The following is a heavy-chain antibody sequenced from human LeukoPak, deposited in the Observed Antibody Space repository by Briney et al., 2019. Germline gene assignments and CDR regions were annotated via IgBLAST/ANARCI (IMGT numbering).Heavy chain of an antibody. CDR2: INHSGST. D-gene: IGHD3-16*01. CDR3: ARRGNYYYYYMDV. CDR1: GGSFSGYY. V-gene: IGHV4-34*01. J-gene: IGHJ6*03. Sequence: SETLSLTCAVYGGSFSGYYRSWIRQPPGKGLEWIGEINHSGSTNYNPSLKSQVTISVDTSKNQFSLKLSSVTAADTAVYYCARRGNYYYYYMDVWGKGTTVTVSS.